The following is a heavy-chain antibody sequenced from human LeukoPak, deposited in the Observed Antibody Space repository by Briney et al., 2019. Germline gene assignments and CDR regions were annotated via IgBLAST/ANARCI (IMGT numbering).Heavy chain of an antibody. J-gene: IGHJ4*02. V-gene: IGHV3-74*01. D-gene: IGHD3-10*01. CDR2: LNSDGSST. CDR1: GFIFSDYW. Sequence: GGSLRLSCAASGFIFSDYWMHWVRQAPGKGLVWVSHLNSDGSSTIYADSVKGRFTISRDNAKNTLYLQMNSLRAEDTAVYYCARGLGGTGDHWGQGTLVTVSS. CDR3: ARGLGGTGDH.